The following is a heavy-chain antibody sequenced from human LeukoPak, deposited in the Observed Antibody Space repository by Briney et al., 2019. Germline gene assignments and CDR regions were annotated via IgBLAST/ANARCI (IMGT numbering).Heavy chain of an antibody. D-gene: IGHD3-9*01. Sequence: GASVKVSCKASGYTFTSYGISWVRQAPGQGLEWMGWISAYNGNTNYAQKLQGRVTMTRDTSISTAYMELSRLRSDDTAVYYCARGGNPEYDILTGYYYFDYWGQGTLVTVSS. CDR1: GYTFTSYG. CDR2: ISAYNGNT. CDR3: ARGGNPEYDILTGYYYFDY. J-gene: IGHJ4*02. V-gene: IGHV1-18*01.